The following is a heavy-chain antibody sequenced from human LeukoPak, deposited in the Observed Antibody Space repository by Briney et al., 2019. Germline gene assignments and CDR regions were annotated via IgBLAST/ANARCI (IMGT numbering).Heavy chain of an antibody. Sequence: GGSLRLSCAASGFTFSSYAMSWVRQAPGKGLEWVSAISGSGGSTYYADSVKGRFTISRDNSKNTLYLQMNSLRAEDTAVYYCAKAQRDYDILTGYYGWGQGTLVTVSS. J-gene: IGHJ4*02. CDR1: GFTFSSYA. CDR2: ISGSGGST. V-gene: IGHV3-23*01. D-gene: IGHD3-9*01. CDR3: AKAQRDYDILTGYYG.